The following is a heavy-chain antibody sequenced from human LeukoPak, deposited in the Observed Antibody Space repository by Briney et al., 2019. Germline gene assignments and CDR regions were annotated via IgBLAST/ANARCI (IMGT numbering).Heavy chain of an antibody. Sequence: GGSLRLSCAASGFTFSSYEMNWVRQAPGKGLEWVSYISSSGSTIYYADSVKGRFTISRDNAKNSLYLQMNSLRAEDTAVYYCARLVTAMVTPREGEFDYWGQGTLVTVPS. CDR1: GFTFSSYE. CDR3: ARLVTAMVTPREGEFDY. J-gene: IGHJ4*02. D-gene: IGHD5-18*01. CDR2: ISSSGSTI. V-gene: IGHV3-48*03.